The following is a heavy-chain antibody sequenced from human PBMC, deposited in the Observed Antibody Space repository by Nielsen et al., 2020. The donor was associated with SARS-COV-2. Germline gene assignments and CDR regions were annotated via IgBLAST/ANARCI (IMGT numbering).Heavy chain of an antibody. J-gene: IGHJ4*01. CDR1: GDTFSAYC. V-gene: IGHV1-69*13. D-gene: IGHD3-22*01. CDR3: ARGIIRSSGHYAFDY. Sequence: SVKVSCKASGDTFSAYCISWVRQAPGQGLEWMGGIIPMSGTANYAQKLQARVTITADESTSTAYMELISLRSEDTAVYFCARGIIRSSGHYAFDYWGQGTRVTVSS. CDR2: IIPMSGTA.